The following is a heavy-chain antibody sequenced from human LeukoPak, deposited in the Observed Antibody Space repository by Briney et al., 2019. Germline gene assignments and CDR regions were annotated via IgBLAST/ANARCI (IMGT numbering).Heavy chain of an antibody. CDR2: ITPMFGTA. Sequence: SVKVTCKASGGTFSSYAISWVRQAPGQGPEWMGGITPMFGTAKYAQKFQGRVTITADESTSTAYMELSSLRSEDTAVYYCALGAYWNDDKNAFHIWGPGTTVTVSS. J-gene: IGHJ3*02. V-gene: IGHV1-69*13. CDR1: GGTFSSYA. D-gene: IGHD1-1*01. CDR3: ALGAYWNDDKNAFHI.